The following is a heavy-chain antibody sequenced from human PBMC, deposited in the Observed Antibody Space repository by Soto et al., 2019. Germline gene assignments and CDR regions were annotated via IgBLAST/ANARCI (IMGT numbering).Heavy chain of an antibody. CDR2: IYYSGNT. CDR3: ARLQAAVPHY. D-gene: IGHD6-13*01. J-gene: IGHJ4*02. CDR1: SGSISTDY. Sequence: SETLPLTCTVSSGSISTDYWSWIRQPPGKGLEWIGYIYYSGNTDYTPSLKSRVSISVDTSKNQFSLKLTSVAAADTAIYFCARLQAAVPHYWGQGTLVTVSS. V-gene: IGHV4-59*08.